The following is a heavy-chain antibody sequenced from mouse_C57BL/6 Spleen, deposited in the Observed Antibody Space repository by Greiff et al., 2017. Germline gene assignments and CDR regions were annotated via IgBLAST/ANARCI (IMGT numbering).Heavy chain of an antibody. D-gene: IGHD2-4*01. CDR3: ARDDYDWYFDV. Sequence: QVQLQQPGAELVRPGSSVKLSCKASGYTFTSYWMHWVKQRPIQGLEWIGNIDPSDSETHYTQKFKDKATLTVDKSSSTAYMQLSSLTSEDSAVYYCARDDYDWYFDVWGTGTTVTVSS. V-gene: IGHV1-52*01. CDR1: GYTFTSYW. J-gene: IGHJ1*03. CDR2: IDPSDSET.